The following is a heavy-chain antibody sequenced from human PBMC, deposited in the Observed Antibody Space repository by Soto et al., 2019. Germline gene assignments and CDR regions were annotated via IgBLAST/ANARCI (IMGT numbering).Heavy chain of an antibody. V-gene: IGHV1-69*13. D-gene: IGHD3-22*01. Sequence: SVKVSCKASGGTFSSYAISWVRQAPGQGLEWMGGIIPIFGTANYAQKFQGRVTITADESTSTAYMELSSLRSEDTAVYYCAISYYYDGSGYYPFCDYWGQGTLVTVSS. CDR3: AISYYYDGSGYYPFCDY. J-gene: IGHJ4*02. CDR2: IIPIFGTA. CDR1: GGTFSSYA.